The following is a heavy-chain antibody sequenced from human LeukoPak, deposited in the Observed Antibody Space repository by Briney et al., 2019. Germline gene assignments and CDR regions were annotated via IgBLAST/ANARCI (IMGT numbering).Heavy chain of an antibody. CDR2: IYHSGST. V-gene: IGHV4-4*02. CDR1: GGSISSSNW. D-gene: IGHD6-13*01. Sequence: PSESLSLTCAVSGGSISSSNWWSWVRQPPGKGLEWIGEIYHSGSTNYNPSLKSRVTISVDTSKNQFSLKLSSVTAADTAVYYCARVGGIAAAGMSGWFDPWGQGTLVTVSS. J-gene: IGHJ5*02. CDR3: ARVGGIAAAGMSGWFDP.